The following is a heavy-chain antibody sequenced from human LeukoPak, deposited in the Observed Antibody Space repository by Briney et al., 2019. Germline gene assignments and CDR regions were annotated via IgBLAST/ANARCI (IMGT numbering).Heavy chain of an antibody. D-gene: IGHD1-14*01. CDR1: VFPFNTYY. Sequence: GGSLRLSCGACVFPFNTYYVNWVRQAPGKGLEWVSCISSSSTYIFYADSVRGRFAISRDNAKNSLYLQMNSLRADDTAVYYCVRENHGSFDYWGQGSLVTVSS. CDR2: ISSSSTYI. CDR3: VRENHGSFDY. V-gene: IGHV3-21*01. J-gene: IGHJ4*02.